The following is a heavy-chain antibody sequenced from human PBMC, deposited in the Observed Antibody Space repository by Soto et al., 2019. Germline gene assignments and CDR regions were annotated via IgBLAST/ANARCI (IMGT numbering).Heavy chain of an antibody. V-gene: IGHV3-23*01. J-gene: IGHJ4*02. D-gene: IGHD3-10*01. CDR3: AKEISMVRGVIGGEYSDY. CDR2: ISGSGGST. CDR1: GFTFSSYA. Sequence: GGSLRLSCAASGFTFSSYAMSWVRQAPGKGLEWVSAISGSGGSTYYADSVKGRFTISRDNSKNTLYLQMNSLRAEDTAVYYCAKEISMVRGVIGGEYSDYWGQGTLVTVSS.